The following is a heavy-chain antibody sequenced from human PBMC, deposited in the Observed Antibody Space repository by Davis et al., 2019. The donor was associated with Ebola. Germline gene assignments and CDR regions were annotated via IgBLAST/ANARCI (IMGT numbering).Heavy chain of an antibody. V-gene: IGHV1-69*13. CDR2: IIVLSGTT. D-gene: IGHD1-26*01. Sequence: AASVKVSCKASGYTFTGYYMHWVRQAPGHGLEWMGGIIVLSGTTNYAQKFQGRIAVTADESTSTAYMELSSLRSEDTAVYYCARDTSGSYLGFDYWGQGTLVTVSS. CDR1: GYTFTGYY. J-gene: IGHJ4*02. CDR3: ARDTSGSYLGFDY.